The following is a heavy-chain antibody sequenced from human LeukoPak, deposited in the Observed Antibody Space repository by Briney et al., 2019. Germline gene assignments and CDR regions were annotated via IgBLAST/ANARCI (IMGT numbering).Heavy chain of an antibody. V-gene: IGHV3-21*04. J-gene: IGHJ4*02. CDR3: ARDEYYYDSSAYLGYFDY. CDR2: ISSSSSYI. CDR1: GFTFSSYS. Sequence: PGGSLRLSCAASGFTFSSYSMNWVRQAPGKGLEWVSSISSSSSYIYYADSVKGRFTISRDNAKNSLYLQMNSLRAEDTAVYYCARDEYYYDSSAYLGYFDYWGQGTLVTVSS. D-gene: IGHD3-22*01.